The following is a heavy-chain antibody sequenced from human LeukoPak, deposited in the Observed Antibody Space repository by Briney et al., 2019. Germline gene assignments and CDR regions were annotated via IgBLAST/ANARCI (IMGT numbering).Heavy chain of an antibody. J-gene: IGHJ6*04. D-gene: IGHD2-2*01. CDR3: ARAVGYCSSTSCYVADYYYGMDV. Sequence: SETLSLTCTVSGGSVSSGSYYWSWIRQPPGKGLEWIGYIYYSGSTNYNPSLKSRVTISVDTSKNQFSLKLSSVIAADTAVYYCARAVGYCSSTSCYVADYYYGMDVWGKGTTVTVSS. CDR1: GGSVSSGSYY. CDR2: IYYSGST. V-gene: IGHV4-61*01.